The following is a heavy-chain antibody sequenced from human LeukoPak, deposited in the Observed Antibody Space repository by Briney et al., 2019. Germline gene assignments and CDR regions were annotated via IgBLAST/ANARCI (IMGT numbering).Heavy chain of an antibody. CDR3: TREDNWYFDL. Sequence: PGGSLGLSCAASGFTFSSYGMTWVRQAPGKGLEWVSGITASGDSASYADSVKGRFTISRDNAKSSLYLQLNSLTAEDTAVYYCTREDNWYFDLWGRGTLVTVSS. J-gene: IGHJ2*01. CDR2: ITASGDSA. CDR1: GFTFSSYG. V-gene: IGHV3-23*01.